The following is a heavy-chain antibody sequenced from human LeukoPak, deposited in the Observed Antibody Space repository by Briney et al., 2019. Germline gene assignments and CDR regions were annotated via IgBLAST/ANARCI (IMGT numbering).Heavy chain of an antibody. CDR1: GGTFSSYA. CDR3: ARDVVGATYFD. Sequence: ASVTVSCKASGGTFSSYAISWVRQAPGQGLEWMGGIIPIFGTANYAQKFQGRVTITADESTSTAYMELSSLRSEDTAVYYCARDVVGATYFDWGQGTLVTVSS. J-gene: IGHJ4*02. CDR2: IIPIFGTA. V-gene: IGHV1-69*13. D-gene: IGHD1-26*01.